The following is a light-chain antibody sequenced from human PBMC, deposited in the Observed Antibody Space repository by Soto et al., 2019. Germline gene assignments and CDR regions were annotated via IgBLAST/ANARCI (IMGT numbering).Light chain of an antibody. V-gene: IGLV6-57*02. CDR3: QSYDSSNVV. CDR2: ADD. J-gene: IGLJ2*01. CDR1: SGSIASNY. Sequence: NFTLTQPHSVSASPGKTVTISCTGSSGSIASNYVQWYQQRPGSAPTTVIYADDQRPSGVPDRFSGSIDSSSNSASLTISGLRTEDEADYYCQSYDSSNVVFGGGTKLTVL.